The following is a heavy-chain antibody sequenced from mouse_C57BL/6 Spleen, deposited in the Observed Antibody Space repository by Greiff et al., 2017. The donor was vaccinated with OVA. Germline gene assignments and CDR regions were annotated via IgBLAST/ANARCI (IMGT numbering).Heavy chain of an antibody. Sequence: QVQLQQPGAELVKPGASVKLSCKASGYTFTSYWMHWVKQRPGQGLEWIGMIHPNSGSTNYNEKFKSKATLTVDKSSSTAYMQLSSLTSEDSAVYYCARGYDGYYERGGLDYWGQGTTLTVSS. CDR3: ARGYDGYYERGGLDY. V-gene: IGHV1-64*01. CDR1: GYTFTSYW. CDR2: IHPNSGST. J-gene: IGHJ2*01. D-gene: IGHD2-3*01.